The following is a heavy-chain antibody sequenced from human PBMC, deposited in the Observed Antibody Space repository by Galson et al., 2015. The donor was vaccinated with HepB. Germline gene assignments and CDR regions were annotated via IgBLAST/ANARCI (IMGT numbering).Heavy chain of an antibody. CDR3: SRESNFYMDV. CDR1: GFTFGTYS. J-gene: IGHJ6*03. CDR2: ISSSRSGM. V-gene: IGHV3-48*01. Sequence: SLRLSCAPSGFTFGTYSMNWVRQAPGTGLEWVSYISSSRSGMDYAGSVKGRFTISRDNSKNSLYLQINSLRGEDPAVYYWSRESNFYMDVWGKGTTVTVSS.